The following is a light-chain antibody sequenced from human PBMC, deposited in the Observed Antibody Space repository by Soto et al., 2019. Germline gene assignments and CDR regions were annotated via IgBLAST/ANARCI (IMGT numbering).Light chain of an antibody. V-gene: IGKV3-20*01. Sequence: PGERATIKSRVSQRVSSSYLAWYQQKPGQAPRLLMYGASSRATGIPDRFSGSASGTDFTLTISSVEPEDFAVYFCQQYGSLPITFGQGTRLEIK. J-gene: IGKJ5*01. CDR3: QQYGSLPIT. CDR1: QRVSSSY. CDR2: GAS.